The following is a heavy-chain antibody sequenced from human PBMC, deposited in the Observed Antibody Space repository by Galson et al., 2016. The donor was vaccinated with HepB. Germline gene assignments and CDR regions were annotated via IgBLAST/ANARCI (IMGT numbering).Heavy chain of an antibody. CDR3: ARDLPSMYVSDGMDV. Sequence: SVKVSCKASGYTFTNFALHWVRQAPGQGLEWVGWIHAGNGNTKYSQKFQGRVTITRDTSAITAHMELSSLRSEDTAVYYCARDLPSMYVSDGMDVWGQGTTVTVSS. CDR1: GYTFTNFA. V-gene: IGHV1-3*01. D-gene: IGHD2-8*01. J-gene: IGHJ6*02. CDR2: IHAGNGNT.